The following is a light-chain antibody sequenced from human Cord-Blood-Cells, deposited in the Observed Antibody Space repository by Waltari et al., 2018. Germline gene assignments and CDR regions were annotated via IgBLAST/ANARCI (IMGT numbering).Light chain of an antibody. CDR2: EVC. V-gene: IGLV2-23*02. CDR1: SSDVGRSNL. CDR3: CSYAGSSTFVV. J-gene: IGLJ2*01. Sequence: QSALTQPASVSGSPGQSIPLPCTGNSSDVGRSNLDSSYQQHPGKAPKPMIYEVCKRPSGVSNRFSGSKSGNTASLTISGLQAEDEADYYCCSYAGSSTFVVFGGGTKLTVL.